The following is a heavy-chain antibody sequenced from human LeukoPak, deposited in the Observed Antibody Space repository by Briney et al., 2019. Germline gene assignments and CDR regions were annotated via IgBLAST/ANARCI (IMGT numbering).Heavy chain of an antibody. V-gene: IGHV4-59*01. CDR3: ARASSSWSLYYYYYYMDV. D-gene: IGHD6-13*01. Sequence: SETLSLTCTVSGGSISSYYWSWIRQPPGKGLEWIGYIYYSGSTNYNPSLKGRVTISVDTSKNQFSLKLSSVTAADTAVYYCARASSSWSLYYYYYYMDVWGKGTTVTVSS. J-gene: IGHJ6*03. CDR2: IYYSGST. CDR1: GGSISSYY.